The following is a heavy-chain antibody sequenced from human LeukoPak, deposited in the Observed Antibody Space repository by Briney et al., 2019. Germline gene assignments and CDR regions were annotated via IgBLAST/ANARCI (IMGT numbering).Heavy chain of an antibody. CDR3: ARGNLYSEVPD. Sequence: SETLSLTCTVSGYSISSGYYWGWIRQPPGKGLEWIGSIYRSGSTYYNPSLKSRVTISVDTSKNQFSLKLSSVTAADTAVYYCARGNLYSEVPDWGQGTLVTVSS. V-gene: IGHV4-38-2*02. CDR2: IYRSGST. CDR1: GYSISSGYY. D-gene: IGHD5-18*01. J-gene: IGHJ4*02.